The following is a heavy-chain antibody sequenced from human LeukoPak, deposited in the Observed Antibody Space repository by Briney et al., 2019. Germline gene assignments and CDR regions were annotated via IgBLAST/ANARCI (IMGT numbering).Heavy chain of an antibody. J-gene: IGHJ6*03. D-gene: IGHD3-10*01. Sequence: SVKVSCKASGGTLNTYAVSWVRQAPGQGLEWMGGIIPIFGTANYAQKFQGRVTITADKSTSTAYMELSSLRAEDTAVYYCVGYGSGSYYNYYMDVWGKGTTVTVSS. V-gene: IGHV1-69*06. CDR3: VGYGSGSYYNYYMDV. CDR2: IIPIFGTA. CDR1: GGTLNTYA.